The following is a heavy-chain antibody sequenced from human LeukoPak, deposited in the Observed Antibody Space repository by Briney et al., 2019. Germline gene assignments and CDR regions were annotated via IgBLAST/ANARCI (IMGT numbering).Heavy chain of an antibody. CDR2: ISYDGTNK. J-gene: IGHJ4*02. V-gene: IGHV3-30*09. D-gene: IGHD3-16*01. CDR3: ARDRGERTSLPFDY. Sequence: GGSLRLSCAASGFTFSDYAMHWVRQAPGKGLEWVALISYDGTNKYYADSVKGRFAISRDNSKNTLYLQMNSLRAEDTAVYYCARDRGERTSLPFDYWGQGTLVTVSS. CDR1: GFTFSDYA.